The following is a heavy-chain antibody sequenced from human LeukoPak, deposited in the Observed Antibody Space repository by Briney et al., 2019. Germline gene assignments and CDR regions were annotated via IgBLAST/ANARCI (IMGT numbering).Heavy chain of an antibody. Sequence: GASVKVSCKASGYTFTSYDINWLRQATGQGLEWMGWMNPNSGNTGYAQKFQGRVTMTRNTSISTAYMELSSLRSEDTAVYYCARGRGLRYFDWLTPYYYYGMDVWGQGTTVTVSS. CDR1: GYTFTSYD. CDR2: MNPNSGNT. J-gene: IGHJ6*02. CDR3: ARGRGLRYFDWLTPYYYYGMDV. V-gene: IGHV1-8*01. D-gene: IGHD3-9*01.